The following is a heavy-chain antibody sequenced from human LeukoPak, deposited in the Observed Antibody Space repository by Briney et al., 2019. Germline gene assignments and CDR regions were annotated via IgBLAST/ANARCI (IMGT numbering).Heavy chain of an antibody. CDR1: GFTFSSSTM. V-gene: IGHV4-4*02. Sequence: GSLRLSCAASGFTFSSSTMSWVRQAPGKGLEWIGSIYYSGSTYYNPSLKSRVTISVDTSKNQFSLKLSSVTAADTAVYYCARGHSSSWDYYYYGMDVWGQGTTVTVSS. J-gene: IGHJ6*02. CDR2: IYYSGST. D-gene: IGHD6-13*01. CDR3: ARGHSSSWDYYYYGMDV.